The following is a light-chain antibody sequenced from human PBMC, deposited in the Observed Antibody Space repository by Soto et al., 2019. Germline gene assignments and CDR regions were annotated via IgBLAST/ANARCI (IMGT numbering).Light chain of an antibody. CDR1: SSNIGSHY. CDR3: AAWDDSLSVL. Sequence: QSVLTQPPSASGTPGQRVTISCSGSSSNIGSHYVYWYQQLPGTAPKLLIYRNNQRPSGVPDRFSGSKSGTSAPLAISGLRSEDEADYYCAAWDDSLSVLFGGGTKLTVL. CDR2: RNN. J-gene: IGLJ2*01. V-gene: IGLV1-47*01.